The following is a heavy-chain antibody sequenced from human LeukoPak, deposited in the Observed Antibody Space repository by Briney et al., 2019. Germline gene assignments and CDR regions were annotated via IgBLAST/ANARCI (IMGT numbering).Heavy chain of an antibody. D-gene: IGHD3-3*01. Sequence: PSQTLSLTCTVSGGSISSGSYYWSWIRQPAGKGLEWIGRIYTSGSTNYNPSLKGRVTISVDTSKNQFSLKLSSVTAADTAVYYCARVRAVIIAGGYYYYMDVWGKGTTVTVSS. V-gene: IGHV4-61*02. J-gene: IGHJ6*03. CDR3: ARVRAVIIAGGYYYYMDV. CDR1: GGSISSGSYY. CDR2: IYTSGST.